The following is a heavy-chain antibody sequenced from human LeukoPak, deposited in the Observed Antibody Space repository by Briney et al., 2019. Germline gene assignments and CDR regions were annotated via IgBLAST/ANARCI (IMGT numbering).Heavy chain of an antibody. CDR3: AKVGVGATTGPVGY. CDR1: GFTFSSYG. CDR2: ISYDGSNK. Sequence: GGSLRLSCAASGFTFSSYGMHWVRQAPGKGLEWVAVISYDGSNKYYADSVKGRFTISRDNSKNTLYLQMNSLRPEDTAVYYCAKVGVGATTGPVGYWGQGTLVTVSS. J-gene: IGHJ4*02. V-gene: IGHV3-30*18. D-gene: IGHD1-26*01.